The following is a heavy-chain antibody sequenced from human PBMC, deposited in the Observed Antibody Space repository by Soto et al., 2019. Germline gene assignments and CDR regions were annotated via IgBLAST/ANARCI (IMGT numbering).Heavy chain of an antibody. CDR3: ARQIYDSDTGPNFQYYFDS. D-gene: IGHD3-22*01. CDR2: IDPSDSQT. J-gene: IGHJ4*02. V-gene: IGHV5-10-1*01. CDR1: GYSFAGYW. Sequence: GESLKISCKGSGYSFAGYWITWVRQKPGKGLEWMGRIDPSDSQTYYSPSFRGHVTISATKSITTVFLQWSSLRASDTAMYYCARQIYDSDTGPNFQYYFDSWGQGTTVTVSS.